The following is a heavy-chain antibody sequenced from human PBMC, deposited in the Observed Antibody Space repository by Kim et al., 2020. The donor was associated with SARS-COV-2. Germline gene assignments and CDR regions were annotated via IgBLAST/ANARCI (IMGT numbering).Heavy chain of an antibody. D-gene: IGHD4-4*01. J-gene: IGHJ4*02. CDR3: ARAGYSNYVIFDY. CDR1: GGSISSGGYY. V-gene: IGHV4-31*03. CDR2: IYYSGST. Sequence: SETLSLTCTVSGGSISSGGYYWSWIRQHPGKGLEWIGYIYYSGSTYYNPSLKSRVTISVDTSKNQFSLKLSSVTAADTAVYYCARAGYSNYVIFDYWGQGTLVTVSS.